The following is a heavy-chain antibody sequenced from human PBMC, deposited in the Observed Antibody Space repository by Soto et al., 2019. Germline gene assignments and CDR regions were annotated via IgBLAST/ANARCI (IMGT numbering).Heavy chain of an antibody. J-gene: IGHJ4*02. D-gene: IGHD2-15*01. V-gene: IGHV3-11*01. CDR3: ARDYLATYQRYCSGGTCPFDY. CDR1: GFTFSDYS. Sequence: QVQLVESGGGSVKPGGSLRLSCVASGFTFSDYSMSWIRQAAGKGLEWLSYISSRNTIYYAESVKGRFTISRDNAKNSMYLQMNSLTAEDTAVYYCARDYLATYQRYCSGGTCPFDYWGQGTLVTVSS. CDR2: ISSRNTI.